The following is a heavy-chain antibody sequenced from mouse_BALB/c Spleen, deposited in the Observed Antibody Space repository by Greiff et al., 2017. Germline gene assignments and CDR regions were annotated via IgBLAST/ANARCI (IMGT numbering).Heavy chain of an antibody. CDR1: GYSFTGYY. D-gene: IGHD1-1*01. Sequence: EVQLQQSGPGLVKPGASVKISCKASGYSFTGYYMHWVKQSHVKSLEWIGRINPYNGATSYNQNFKDKASLTVDKSSSTAYMELHSLTSEDSAVYYCAQVPLLPGFDYWGQGTTLTVSS. CDR3: AQVPLLPGFDY. V-gene: IGHV1-26*01. CDR2: INPYNGAT. J-gene: IGHJ2*01.